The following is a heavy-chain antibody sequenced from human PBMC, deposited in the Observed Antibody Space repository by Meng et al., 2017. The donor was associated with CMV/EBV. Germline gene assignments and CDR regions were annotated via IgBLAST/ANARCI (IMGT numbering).Heavy chain of an antibody. CDR3: ARVATVRFLEVSGMDV. D-gene: IGHD3-3*01. CDR1: GFTVSSNY. J-gene: IGHJ6*02. CDR2: IYSGGST. Sequence: GESLKISCAASGFTVSSNYMSWVRQAPGKGLEWVSVIYSGGSTYYADSVKGRFTISRDNSKNTPYLQMNSLRAEDTAVYYCARVATVRFLEVSGMDVWGQGTTVTVSS. V-gene: IGHV3-53*01.